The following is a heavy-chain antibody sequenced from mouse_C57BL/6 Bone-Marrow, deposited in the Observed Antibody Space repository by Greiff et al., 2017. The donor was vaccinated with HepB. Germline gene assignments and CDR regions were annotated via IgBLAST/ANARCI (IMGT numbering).Heavy chain of an antibody. Sequence: EVKVEESGGGLVQPGGSMKLSCVASGFTFSNYWMNWVRQSPEKGLEWVAQIRLKSDNYASHYAESVKGRFTISRDDSKSSVYLQMNNLRAEDTGIYYCTEDYGSSQGYWGQGTTLTVSS. J-gene: IGHJ2*01. CDR2: IRLKSDNYAS. CDR1: GFTFSNYW. CDR3: TEDYGSSQGY. D-gene: IGHD1-1*01. V-gene: IGHV6-3*01.